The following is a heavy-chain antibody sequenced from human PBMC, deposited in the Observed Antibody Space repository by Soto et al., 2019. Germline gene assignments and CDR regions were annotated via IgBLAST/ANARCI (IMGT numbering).Heavy chain of an antibody. V-gene: IGHV3-64D*06. Sequence: AGSLSLCFSVSGFSFSHYTMYWVRQAPGKGLEYVSAIGLTVGVAYYAESVKGRFTISRDNSKSKLFLEMTSLRPDDTASYYCVNDIHTPEWCWGKGNMVIVSA. D-gene: IGHD2-15*01. CDR3: VNDIHTPEWC. J-gene: IGHJ4*02. CDR2: IGLTVGVA. CDR1: GFSFSHYT.